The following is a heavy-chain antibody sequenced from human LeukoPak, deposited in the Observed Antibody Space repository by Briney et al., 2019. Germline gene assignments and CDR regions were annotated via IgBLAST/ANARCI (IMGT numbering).Heavy chain of an antibody. Sequence: GESLKISCKGSGYSFTSYWIGWVRQLPGKGLEWMGIIYPGDSDTRYSPSFQGQVTISAGKSISTAYLQWSSLKASDTAMYYCARGQGSTMVRGVSPPGYWGQGTLVTVSS. CDR1: GYSFTSYW. V-gene: IGHV5-51*01. J-gene: IGHJ4*02. CDR2: IYPGDSDT. D-gene: IGHD3-10*01. CDR3: ARGQGSTMVRGVSPPGY.